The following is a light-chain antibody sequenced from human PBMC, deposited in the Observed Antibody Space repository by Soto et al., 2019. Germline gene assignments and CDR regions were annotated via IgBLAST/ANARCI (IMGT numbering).Light chain of an antibody. V-gene: IGLV1-44*01. CDR1: SSNIGNNN. CDR3: AVWDDSLSGVV. CDR2: RNS. J-gene: IGLJ2*01. Sequence: QSVLTQPPSASGTPGQRVTISCSGSSSNIGNNNVNWYQQLPEAAPKLLIYRNSQRPSGVPDRFSGSKSGTSASLAISGLHSEDEADYYCAVWDDSLSGVVFGGGTKVTVL.